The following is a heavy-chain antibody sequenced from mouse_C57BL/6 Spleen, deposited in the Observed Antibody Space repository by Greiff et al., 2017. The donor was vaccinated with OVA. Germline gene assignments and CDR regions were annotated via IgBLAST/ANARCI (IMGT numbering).Heavy chain of an antibody. Sequence: VKVVESGPGLVQPSQSLSITCTVSGFSLTSYGVHWVRQSPGKGLEWLGVIWRGGSTDYNAAFMSRLSITKDNSKSQVFFKMNSLQADDTAIYYCASSNWDVGAWFAYWGQGTLVTVSA. V-gene: IGHV2-5*01. CDR3: ASSNWDVGAWFAY. D-gene: IGHD4-1*01. J-gene: IGHJ3*01. CDR2: IWRGGST. CDR1: GFSLTSYG.